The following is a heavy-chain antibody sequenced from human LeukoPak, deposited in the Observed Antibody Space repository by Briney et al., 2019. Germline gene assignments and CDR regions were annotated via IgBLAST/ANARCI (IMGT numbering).Heavy chain of an antibody. Sequence: GASVKVSCKAFGYTFTSYDINWVRQATGQGLEWMGWMNPNSGNTGYAQKFQGRVTMTRNTSISTAYMELSSLRSEDTAVYYCARALTHWASSYFDYWGQGTLVTVSS. CDR3: ARALTHWASSYFDY. V-gene: IGHV1-8*01. CDR2: MNPNSGNT. CDR1: GYTFTSYD. J-gene: IGHJ4*02. D-gene: IGHD4-23*01.